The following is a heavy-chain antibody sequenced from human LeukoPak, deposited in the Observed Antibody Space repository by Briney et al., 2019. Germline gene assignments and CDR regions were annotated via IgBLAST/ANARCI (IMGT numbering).Heavy chain of an antibody. CDR1: GYTFAGYY. CDR2: INPNSGGT. D-gene: IGHD3-3*01. Sequence: ASVKVSCKASGYTFAGYYMHWVRQAPGQGLEWMGWINPNSGGTNYAQKFQGRVTMTRDTSISTAYMELSRLRSDGTAVYYCARGGFLEWLLSHFDYWGQGTLVTVSS. J-gene: IGHJ4*02. V-gene: IGHV1-2*02. CDR3: ARGGFLEWLLSHFDY.